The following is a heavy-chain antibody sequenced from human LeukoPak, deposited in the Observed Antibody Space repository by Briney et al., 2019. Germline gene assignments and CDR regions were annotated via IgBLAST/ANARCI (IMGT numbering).Heavy chain of an antibody. Sequence: GGSLRLSCAASKFTFSNYAMNWVRQAPGQGLEWVSTISSNGLLTHYADSVKGRFTISRDNAKNSLYLQMNSLRAEDTAVYYCARVPRSYPFDYWGQGTLVTVSS. CDR1: KFTFSNYA. CDR3: ARVPRSYPFDY. J-gene: IGHJ4*02. CDR2: ISSNGLLT. V-gene: IGHV3-21*04. D-gene: IGHD3-10*01.